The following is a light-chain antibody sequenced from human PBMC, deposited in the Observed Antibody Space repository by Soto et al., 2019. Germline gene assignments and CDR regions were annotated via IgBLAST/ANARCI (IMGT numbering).Light chain of an antibody. Sequence: DIQMTQSPSTLSASVGDRVTITCRASQSISTWLAWYHQKPGKAPKLLIYDASSLESGVPSRFSGSGYGTEFTLTISSLQPDDFATYYCQQYNSYWTFGQGTKVDIK. J-gene: IGKJ1*01. CDR2: DAS. CDR3: QQYNSYWT. V-gene: IGKV1-5*01. CDR1: QSISTW.